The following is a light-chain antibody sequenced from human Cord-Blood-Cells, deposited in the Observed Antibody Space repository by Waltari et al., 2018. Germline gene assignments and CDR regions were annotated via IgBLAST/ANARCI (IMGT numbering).Light chain of an antibody. CDR1: SSDVGGYNY. V-gene: IGLV2-14*03. J-gene: IGLJ1*01. CDR2: DVS. CDR3: SSYTSGSTYV. Sequence: QSALTQPASVSGSPGQSITISCTGTSSDVGGYNYVSWYQQHPGKAPKLIIYDVSNRPSGVSNRFSVSKSGNTASLTISGLQAEDESDYYCSSYTSGSTYVFGTGTKVTVL.